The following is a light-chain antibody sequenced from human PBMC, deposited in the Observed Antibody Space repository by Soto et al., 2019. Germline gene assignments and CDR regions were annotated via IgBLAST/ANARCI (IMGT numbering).Light chain of an antibody. CDR1: SSNIGTNY. CDR3: GTWDSSLSAWV. CDR2: DNN. V-gene: IGLV1-51*01. J-gene: IGLJ3*02. Sequence: QSVLTQPPSVSAAPGQKVTISCSGSSSNIGTNYVSGYQQLPGTAPKLLIYDNNKRPSGIPDRFSGSKSGTSATLGITGLQTGDEADYYCGTWDSSLSAWVFGGGTKLTVL.